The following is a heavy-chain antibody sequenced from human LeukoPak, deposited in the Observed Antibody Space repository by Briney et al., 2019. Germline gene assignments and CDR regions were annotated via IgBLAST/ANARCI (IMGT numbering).Heavy chain of an antibody. CDR1: GFTFSRYG. CDR2: ISYDGSNK. Sequence: GGSLRLSCAASGFTFSRYGMHWVRQAPGKGLEWVSVISYDGSNKYYADSVKGRFTISRDNSKNSLYLEMNSLRPDDTAIYYCARDRDYGTFDYWGQGTLVTVSS. V-gene: IGHV3-30*03. D-gene: IGHD4-17*01. J-gene: IGHJ4*02. CDR3: ARDRDYGTFDY.